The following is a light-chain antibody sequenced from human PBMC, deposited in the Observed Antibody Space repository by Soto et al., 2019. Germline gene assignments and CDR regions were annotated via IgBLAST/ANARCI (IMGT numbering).Light chain of an antibody. V-gene: IGKV1-39*01. Sequence: DIQMTQSPSSLSASVGDRVTITCRASQSISTYLSWYHQTPGKAPKLLIYAASSLQSGVPSRFSGSASGTDFTLTITSLQPEDFATYYCQQTYSTPQTFGQGTTVEIK. CDR1: QSISTY. J-gene: IGKJ1*01. CDR3: QQTYSTPQT. CDR2: AAS.